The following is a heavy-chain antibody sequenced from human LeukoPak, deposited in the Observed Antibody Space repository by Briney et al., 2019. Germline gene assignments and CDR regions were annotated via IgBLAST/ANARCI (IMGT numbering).Heavy chain of an antibody. Sequence: GGSRRLSCAASGFTFDAYGMSWVRQAPGKGLEWVSGLNWNGGRTGYADSVKGRFTISRDNAKNSLYLQMNSLRAEDTALYYCAREDYDSSGYYYIYYFEYWGQGTPVTVSS. CDR1: GFTFDAYG. J-gene: IGHJ4*02. D-gene: IGHD3-22*01. CDR2: LNWNGGRT. V-gene: IGHV3-20*04. CDR3: AREDYDSSGYYYIYYFEY.